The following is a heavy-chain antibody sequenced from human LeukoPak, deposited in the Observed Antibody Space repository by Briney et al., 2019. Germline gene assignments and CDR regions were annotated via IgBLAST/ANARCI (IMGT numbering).Heavy chain of an antibody. J-gene: IGHJ4*02. CDR2: ISYHGSNK. D-gene: IGHD6-13*01. CDR3: AKAKYSSSWYIHDY. V-gene: IGHV3-30*18. Sequence: GGSLRLSCAASGFTFSSYGMHWVRQAPGKGLEWVAVISYHGSNKYYADSVKGRFTSSRDNSKNTQYLQMNSLRAEDTAVYYCAKAKYSSSWYIHDYWGQGTLVTVSS. CDR1: GFTFSSYG.